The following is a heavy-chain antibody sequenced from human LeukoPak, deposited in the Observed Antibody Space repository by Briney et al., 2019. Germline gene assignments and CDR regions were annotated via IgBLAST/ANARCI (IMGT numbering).Heavy chain of an antibody. Sequence: SETLSFTCTVSGGSISSYYWSWIRQPPGKGLEGIGYIYYSGSTNYNPSLKSRVTISVDTSKNQFSLKLSSVTAADTAVYYCARSGESSINNWGQGTLVTVSS. CDR3: ARSGESSINN. J-gene: IGHJ4*02. CDR2: IYYSGST. CDR1: GGSISSYY. D-gene: IGHD3-10*01. V-gene: IGHV4-59*08.